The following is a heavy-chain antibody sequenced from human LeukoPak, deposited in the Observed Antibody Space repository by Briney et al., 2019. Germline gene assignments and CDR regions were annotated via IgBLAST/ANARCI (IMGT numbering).Heavy chain of an antibody. CDR2: ISGSGGST. CDR3: AKRYYYDSGGYPDAFDI. CDR1: GFTFSSYG. Sequence: GGSLRLSCAASGFTFSSYGMTWVRQAPGKGLEWVSAISGSGGSTYYADSVKGRFTISRDNSKNTLYLQMNSLRAEDTAVYYYAKRYYYDSGGYPDAFDIWGQGTMVTVSS. J-gene: IGHJ3*02. V-gene: IGHV3-23*01. D-gene: IGHD3-22*01.